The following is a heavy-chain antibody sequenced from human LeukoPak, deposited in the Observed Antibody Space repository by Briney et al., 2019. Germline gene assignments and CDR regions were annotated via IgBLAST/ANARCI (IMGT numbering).Heavy chain of an antibody. V-gene: IGHV3-7*01. CDR2: IKQDGSEK. J-gene: IGHJ4*02. CDR3: VRSVGTRGHFFLFDY. D-gene: IGHD6-13*01. Sequence: PGGSLRLSCAASGFTFSSYWMSWVRQAPGKGLEWVANIKQDGSEKYYVDSVKGRFTISRDNAKNSLFLQMNSLRAEDTAVYYCVRSVGTRGHFFLFDYWGQGTLVTVSS. CDR1: GFTFSSYW.